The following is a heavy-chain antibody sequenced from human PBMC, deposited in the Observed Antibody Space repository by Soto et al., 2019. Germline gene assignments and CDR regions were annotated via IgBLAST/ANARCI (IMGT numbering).Heavy chain of an antibody. CDR1: GFTISSNY. J-gene: IGHJ4*02. D-gene: IGHD1-26*01. Sequence: VQLVETGGGLIQPGGSLRLSCAASGFTISSNYMSWVRQAPGKGLEWVSAFYSGGSTYYADSVKGRFTISRDNSKNTLYLQMNSLRAEDTAVYYCASSVGWNYFDFWGQGTLVTVSS. CDR2: FYSGGST. V-gene: IGHV3-53*02. CDR3: ASSVGWNYFDF.